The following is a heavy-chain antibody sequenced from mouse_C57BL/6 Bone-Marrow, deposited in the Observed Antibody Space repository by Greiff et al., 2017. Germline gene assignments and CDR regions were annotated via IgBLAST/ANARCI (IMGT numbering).Heavy chain of an antibody. CDR2: IDPSDSYT. CDR3: ARGDTTVVAHWYFDV. D-gene: IGHD1-1*01. V-gene: IGHV1-50*01. Sequence: QVQLQQPGAELVKPGASVKLSCKASGYTFTSYWMQWVKQRPGQGLEWIGEIDPSDSYTNYNQKFKGKATWTVDTSSSTAYMQLSSLTSEDSSVYYCARGDTTVVAHWYFDVWGTGTTVTVSS. CDR1: GYTFTSYW. J-gene: IGHJ1*03.